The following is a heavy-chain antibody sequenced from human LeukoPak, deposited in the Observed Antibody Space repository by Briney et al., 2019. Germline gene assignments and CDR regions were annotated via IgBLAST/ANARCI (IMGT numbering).Heavy chain of an antibody. CDR3: AELGITMIGGV. V-gene: IGHV3-48*03. D-gene: IGHD3-10*02. Sequence: GGSLRLSCAASGFTFSSYEMNWVRQAPGKGLEWASYISSSGSTIYYADSVKGRFTISRDNAKNSLYLQINSLRAEDTAVYYCAELGITMIGGVWGKGTTVTISS. CDR2: ISSSGSTI. J-gene: IGHJ6*04. CDR1: GFTFSSYE.